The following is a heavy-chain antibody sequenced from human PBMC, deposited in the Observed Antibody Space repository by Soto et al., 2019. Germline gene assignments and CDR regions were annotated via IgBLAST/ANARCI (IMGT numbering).Heavy chain of an antibody. J-gene: IGHJ4*02. Sequence: ESGGGVVQPGRSLRLSCAASGFTFSSYAMHWVRQAPGKGLEWVAVISYDGSNKYYADSVKGRFTISRDNSKNTLYLQMNSLRAEDTAVYYCARGYSGYDGFFDYWGQGTLVTVSS. V-gene: IGHV3-30-3*01. CDR3: ARGYSGYDGFFDY. CDR2: ISYDGSNK. D-gene: IGHD5-12*01. CDR1: GFTFSSYA.